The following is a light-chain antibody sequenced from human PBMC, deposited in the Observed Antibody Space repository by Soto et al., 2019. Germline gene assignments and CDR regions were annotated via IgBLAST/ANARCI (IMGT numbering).Light chain of an antibody. Sequence: DIQMTQSPSSLSASVGDRVTITCRASQGVSSYLAWYQQKPGKVPKLLIYAASTLQSGVLSRFSGSGSGTDFTLTISSLQPEDVATYYCQRYSSAPFTFGPGTKVDIK. CDR2: AAS. V-gene: IGKV1-27*01. CDR1: QGVSSY. J-gene: IGKJ3*01. CDR3: QRYSSAPFT.